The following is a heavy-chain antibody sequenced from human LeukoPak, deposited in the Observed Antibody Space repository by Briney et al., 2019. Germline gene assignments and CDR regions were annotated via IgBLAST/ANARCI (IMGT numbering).Heavy chain of an antibody. J-gene: IGHJ4*02. D-gene: IGHD7-27*01. V-gene: IGHV3-48*02. CDR2: ISSSSSAI. CDR3: ARVPGDY. CDR1: GFPFSSYS. Sequence: GGSLRLSCVASGFPFSSYSMTWVRQAPGKGLDWVSYISSSSSAIYYADSVKGRFTISRDNAKKSLYLQMNSLRDEDTAVYYCARVPGDYWGQGTLVTVSS.